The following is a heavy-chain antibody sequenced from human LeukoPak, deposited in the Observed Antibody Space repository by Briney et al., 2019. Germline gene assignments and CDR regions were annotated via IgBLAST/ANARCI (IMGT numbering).Heavy chain of an antibody. CDR1: GLTFSSYA. CDR2: ISGSGATT. V-gene: IGHV3-23*01. CDR3: ARWFNSGNDWWFDT. Sequence: PGGSLRLSSAVSGLTFSSYAMGWVRQAPGEGLEWVSGISGSGATTSYADSVKGRFTTSRDDSKNTRYLQMNSLRAEDSALYYCARWFNSGNDWWFDTWGQGTLVTVSS. J-gene: IGHJ5*02. D-gene: IGHD1-26*01.